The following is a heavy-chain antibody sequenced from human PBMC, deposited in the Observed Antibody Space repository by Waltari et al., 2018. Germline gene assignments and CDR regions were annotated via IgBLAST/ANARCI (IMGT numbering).Heavy chain of an antibody. CDR2: INPSGST. Sequence: QVQLQQWGAGLLKPSETLSLTCAVYGGSFSGYYWSWIRQPPGKGLEWIGEINPSGSTNYNPSLKSRVTISVDTSKNQFSLKLSSVTAADTAVYYCARGWGYYDSSGYYRLGYYYYGMDVWDQGTTVTVSS. CDR1: GGSFSGYY. J-gene: IGHJ6*02. V-gene: IGHV4-34*01. CDR3: ARGWGYYDSSGYYRLGYYYYGMDV. D-gene: IGHD3-22*01.